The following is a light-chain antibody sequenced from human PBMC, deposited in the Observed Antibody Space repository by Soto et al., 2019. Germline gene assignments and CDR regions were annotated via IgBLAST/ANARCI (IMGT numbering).Light chain of an antibody. Sequence: EVVLTQSPGTLSLSPGDRATLSCRASQSVSSGYLAWDQQKPGQVPRLLIHAGSSMATGIPVRFSGSVSGTYFALTVTSVVPVDSARYCCDQGGLLPFTFGPGTNLDI. CDR3: DQGGLLPFT. V-gene: IGKV3-20*01. CDR1: QSVSSGY. CDR2: AGS. J-gene: IGKJ3*01.